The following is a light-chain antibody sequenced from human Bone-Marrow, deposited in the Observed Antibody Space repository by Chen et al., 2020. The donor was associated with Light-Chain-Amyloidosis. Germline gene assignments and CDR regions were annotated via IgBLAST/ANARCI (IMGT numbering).Light chain of an antibody. V-gene: IGLV2-14*01. CDR3: SSFTITNTWI. CDR1: SSDVGGYNY. Sequence: QSALTQPPSVAGSPGQPITIPCTGTSSDVGGYNYVSWYQQHPGQAPKLMIYEVTNRPSGISIRFSGSKSGNTASLTISGLQAEDEADYYCSSFTITNTWIFGGGTKLTVL. CDR2: EVT. J-gene: IGLJ2*01.